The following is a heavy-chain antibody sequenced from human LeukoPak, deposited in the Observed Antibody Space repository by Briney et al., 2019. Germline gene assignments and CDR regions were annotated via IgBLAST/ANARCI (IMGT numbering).Heavy chain of an antibody. CDR2: VNSDGSWT. Sequence: GGSLRLSCAASGNYWMHWVRQASGKGLVWVSHVNSDGSWTSYADSVKGRFTISKDNAKNTVYLQMNGLRAEDTAVYYCVSFYETYWGRGTLVTVSS. V-gene: IGHV3-74*01. CDR3: VSFYETY. D-gene: IGHD2/OR15-2a*01. J-gene: IGHJ4*02. CDR1: GNYW.